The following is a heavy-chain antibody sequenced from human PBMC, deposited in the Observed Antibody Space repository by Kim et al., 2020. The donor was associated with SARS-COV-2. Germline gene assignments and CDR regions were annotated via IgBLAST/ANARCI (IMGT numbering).Heavy chain of an antibody. Sequence: GGSLRLSCAASGFTFSSYDMHWVRQATGKGLEWVSTITTAGDTYYPASVKGRFTISRENAKNSLYLQMNSLRAGDTAVYYCARSSSGSSFDPWGRGTLVTVSS. V-gene: IGHV3-13*01. CDR1: GFTFSSYD. D-gene: IGHD6-19*01. CDR3: ARSSSGSSFDP. J-gene: IGHJ5*02. CDR2: ITTAGDT.